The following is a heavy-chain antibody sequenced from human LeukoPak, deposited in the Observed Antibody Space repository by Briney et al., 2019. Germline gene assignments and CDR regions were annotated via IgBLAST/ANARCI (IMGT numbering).Heavy chain of an antibody. J-gene: IGHJ4*02. D-gene: IGHD3-16*01. CDR3: IRDLFDDYSLDY. Sequence: ESVKGRFTIPRDNARNSLYLQMNSLRAEDTAVYYRIRDLFDDYSLDYWGQGALVTVSS. V-gene: IGHV3-7*01.